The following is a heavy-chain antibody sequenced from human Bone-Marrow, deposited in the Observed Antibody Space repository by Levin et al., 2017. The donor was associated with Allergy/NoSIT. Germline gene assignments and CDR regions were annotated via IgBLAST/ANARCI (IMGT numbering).Heavy chain of an antibody. CDR2: IFPDDSHS. Sequence: GESLKISCKGSGYDFANFYIGWVRQMPGKGLEWMGTIFPDDSHSRYSPSFQGHITFSVDKSISTAYLHWNNLKASDTAMYYCARAPYYYGSSRTLEPEFDYWGQGTLVTVSS. D-gene: IGHD3-10*01. CDR3: ARAPYYYGSSRTLEPEFDY. J-gene: IGHJ4*02. CDR1: GYDFANFY. V-gene: IGHV5-51*01.